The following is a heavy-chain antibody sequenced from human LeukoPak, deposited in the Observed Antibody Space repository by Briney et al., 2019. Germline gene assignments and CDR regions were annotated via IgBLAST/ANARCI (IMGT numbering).Heavy chain of an antibody. CDR3: ARGRYSSSWYNTINWFDP. Sequence: ASVKVSCKVSGYTLTELSMHWVRQAPGKGLEWMGGFDPEDGETIYAQKFQGRVTMTEDTSTDTAYMELSSLRSEDTAVYYCARGRYSSSWYNTINWFDPWGQGTLVTVSS. CDR1: GYTLTELS. V-gene: IGHV1-24*01. J-gene: IGHJ5*02. D-gene: IGHD6-13*01. CDR2: FDPEDGET.